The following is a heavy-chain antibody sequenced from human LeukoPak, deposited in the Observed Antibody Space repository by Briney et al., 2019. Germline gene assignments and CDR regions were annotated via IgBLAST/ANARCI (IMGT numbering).Heavy chain of an antibody. V-gene: IGHV4-34*01. D-gene: IGHD6-19*01. J-gene: IGHJ5*02. CDR2: INHSGST. Sequence: NTSETLSLTCAVYGGSLSGYYWSWIRQPPGKGLEWIGEINHSGSTNYNPSLKSRVTISVDTSKNQFSLKLSSVTAADTAVYYCARSPSRQWLVRTLGYNWFDPWGQGTLVTVSS. CDR1: GGSLSGYY. CDR3: ARSPSRQWLVRTLGYNWFDP.